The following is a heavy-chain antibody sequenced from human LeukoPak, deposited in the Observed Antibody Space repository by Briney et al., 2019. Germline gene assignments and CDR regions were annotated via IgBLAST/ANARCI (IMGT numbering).Heavy chain of an antibody. CDR2: IYYRGNT. CDR3: ARGKPRNGYNFDL. V-gene: IGHV4-39*02. J-gene: IGHJ4*02. Sequence: PSETLSLTCFVSRDAISSDDHYWVWVRQPPGKGLEWIGTIYYRGNTYYSPSLKSRVTLSVETSGNHFSLNLSSVTAADTAVYFCARGKPRNGYNFDLWGQGVLVTVSS. CDR1: RDAISSDDHY. D-gene: IGHD5-24*01.